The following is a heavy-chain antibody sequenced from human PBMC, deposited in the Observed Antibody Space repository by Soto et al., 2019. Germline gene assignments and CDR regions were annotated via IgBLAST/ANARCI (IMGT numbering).Heavy chain of an antibody. V-gene: IGHV1-69*13. Sequence: SVKVSCTASGGTFSIYAISWVRQAPGQGLEWMGGIIPIFGTVNYAQKFQGRVTITADESTSTAYMELSSLRSEDTAVYYCARDAARDSSGEWDDWGQGTLVTVSA. J-gene: IGHJ4*02. D-gene: IGHD3-22*01. CDR1: GGTFSIYA. CDR3: ARDAARDSSGEWDD. CDR2: IIPIFGTV.